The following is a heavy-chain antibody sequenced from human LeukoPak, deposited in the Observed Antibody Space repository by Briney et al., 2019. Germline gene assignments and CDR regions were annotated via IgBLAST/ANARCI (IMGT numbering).Heavy chain of an antibody. J-gene: IGHJ6*03. V-gene: IGHV3-48*03. D-gene: IGHD1-26*01. Sequence: GGSLRLSCAASGFTFSSYEMNWVRQAPGNGLDWVSYFSSSGSTIYYADSVKGRFTISRDNAKNSLYLQMNSLRAEDTAVYYCARVGTDGSYFFYYYYYYMDVWGKGTTVTVSS. CDR3: ARVGTDGSYFFYYYYYYMDV. CDR1: GFTFSSYE. CDR2: FSSSGSTI.